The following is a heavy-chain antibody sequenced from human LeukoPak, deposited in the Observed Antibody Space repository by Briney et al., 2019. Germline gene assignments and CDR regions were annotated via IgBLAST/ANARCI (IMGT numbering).Heavy chain of an antibody. CDR1: GFTFSSYC. CDR3: ARGRLYHYVWGSRNYWFDS. D-gene: IGHD3-16*01. CDR2: INSDGSST. Sequence: GGSLRLSCAASGFTFSSYCMHWVRQAPGKGLVWVSRINSDGSSTSYADSVKGRFTISRDNAKNTLYLQMNSLRAEDTAVYYCARGRLYHYVWGSRNYWFDSWGQGTLVSVSS. J-gene: IGHJ5*01. V-gene: IGHV3-74*01.